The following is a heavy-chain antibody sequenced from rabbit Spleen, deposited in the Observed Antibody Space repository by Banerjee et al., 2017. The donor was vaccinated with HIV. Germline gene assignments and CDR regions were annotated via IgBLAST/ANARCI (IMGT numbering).Heavy chain of an antibody. V-gene: IGHV1S45*01. CDR1: GFSFSNKAE. CDR3: ARDLVAVIGWNFNL. CDR2: IYAGSNDST. Sequence: EQLLESGGGLVKPEGSLKLSCTASGFSFSNKAEMCWVRQAPGKGLEWIGCIYAGSNDSTYYATWAKGRLIMSRTSSTTVTLQMTSLTAADTATYFCARDLVAVIGWNFNLWGQGTLVTVS. J-gene: IGHJ4*01. D-gene: IGHD1-1*01.